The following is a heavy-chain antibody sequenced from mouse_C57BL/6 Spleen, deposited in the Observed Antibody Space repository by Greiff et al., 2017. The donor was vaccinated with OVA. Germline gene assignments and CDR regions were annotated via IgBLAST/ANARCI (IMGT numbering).Heavy chain of an antibody. Sequence: QVQLQQSGAELVRPGSSVKLSCKASGYTFTSYWMHWVKQRPIQGLEWIGNIDPSDSETHYNQKFKDKATLTVDKSSSTAYMQLSSLTSEDSAVYYCARGGPITTVVATRAMDYWGQGTSVTVSS. V-gene: IGHV1-52*01. J-gene: IGHJ4*01. CDR1: GYTFTSYW. D-gene: IGHD1-1*01. CDR3: ARGGPITTVVATRAMDY. CDR2: IDPSDSET.